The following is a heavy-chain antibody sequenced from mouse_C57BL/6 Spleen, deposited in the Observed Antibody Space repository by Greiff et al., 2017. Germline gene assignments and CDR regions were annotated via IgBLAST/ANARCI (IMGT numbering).Heavy chain of an antibody. CDR2: LTPNNGGT. J-gene: IGHJ1*03. V-gene: IGHV1-26*01. CDR3: ARGGSLRYFDV. CDR1: GYTFTDYY. Sequence: EVQLQQSGPELVKPGASVKISCKASGYTFTDYYMNWVKQSHGKSLEWIGDLTPNNGGTSYNQKFKGKATLTVDTSSSTAYMALRSLTSEDSAVYYCARGGSLRYFDVWGTGTTVTVSS.